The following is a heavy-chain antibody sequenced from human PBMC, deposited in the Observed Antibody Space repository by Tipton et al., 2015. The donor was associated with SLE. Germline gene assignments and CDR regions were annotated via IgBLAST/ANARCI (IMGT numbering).Heavy chain of an antibody. J-gene: IGHJ6*03. D-gene: IGHD4-17*01. CDR3: EGAATGTNYYLDV. CDR2: ISYTGST. CDR1: GGSISSGGSGFYY. V-gene: IGHV4-39*07. Sequence: LRLSCSVSGGSISSGGSGFYYWGWVRQPPGKGLEFIGSISYTGSTYYNLSLKSRVTISVDKSKNQFSLKLSSVTAADTAVYYCEGAATGTNYYLDVWGKGTTVTVSS.